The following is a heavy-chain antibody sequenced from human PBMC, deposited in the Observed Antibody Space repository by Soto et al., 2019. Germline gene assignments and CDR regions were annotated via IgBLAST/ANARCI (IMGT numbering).Heavy chain of an antibody. D-gene: IGHD6-19*01. CDR3: ARRTVNIRTFYSGLTTHCFDY. J-gene: IGHJ4*02. CDR2: IYYSGGT. CDR1: GDSMSSSDYY. Sequence: QLQLHESGPGLVKPSETLSLTCAVSGDSMSSSDYYWGWIRQPPGKGLEWIGSIYYSGGTYFNPSLQSRVARSADSSKNQSSRKLKSVTAADTAIYYCARRTVNIRTFYSGLTTHCFDYWGQGAPVTVSS. V-gene: IGHV4-39*01.